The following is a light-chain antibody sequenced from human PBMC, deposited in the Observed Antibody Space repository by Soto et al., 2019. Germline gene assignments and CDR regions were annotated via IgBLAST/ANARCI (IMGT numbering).Light chain of an antibody. CDR1: SSNIGAGYD. CDR2: GNS. J-gene: IGLJ1*01. CDR3: QSYDSSLRRV. Sequence: QPLLTQPPSVSESPGQRVTMSCTGSSSNIGAGYDVHWYQQLPGTAPKLLIYGNSNRPSGVPDRFSGSKSGTSASLAITGLQAEDEADYYCQSYDSSLRRVFGTGTKVTVL. V-gene: IGLV1-40*01.